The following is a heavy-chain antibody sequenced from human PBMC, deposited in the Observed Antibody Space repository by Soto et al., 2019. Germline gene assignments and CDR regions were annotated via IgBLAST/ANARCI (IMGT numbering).Heavy chain of an antibody. J-gene: IGHJ3*02. V-gene: IGHV4-4*07. D-gene: IGHD6-19*01. CDR2: IYTSGST. Sequence: PSETLSLTCTVSGGSISSYYWSWIRQPAGKGLEWIGRIYTSGSTNYNPSLKSRVTMSVDTPKNQFSLKLSSVTAADTAVYYCARVVAVDLDDAFDIWGQGTMVTVSS. CDR3: ARVVAVDLDDAFDI. CDR1: GGSISSYY.